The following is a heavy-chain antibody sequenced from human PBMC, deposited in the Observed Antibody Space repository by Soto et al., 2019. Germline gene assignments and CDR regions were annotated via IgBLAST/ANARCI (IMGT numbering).Heavy chain of an antibody. D-gene: IGHD1-20*01. V-gene: IGHV1-69*01. CDR1: GGTFSSYA. Sequence: QVQLVQSGAEVKKPGSSVKVSCKASGGTFSSYAISWVRQAPGQGLEWMGGIIPIFGTANYAQKFQGRVTITADESTSTAYMELSSLRSEDTAVYYCARAEGSYNWNDDGMAFDSWGQGTMVTVSS. CDR2: IIPIFGTA. CDR3: ARAEGSYNWNDDGMAFDS. J-gene: IGHJ3*02.